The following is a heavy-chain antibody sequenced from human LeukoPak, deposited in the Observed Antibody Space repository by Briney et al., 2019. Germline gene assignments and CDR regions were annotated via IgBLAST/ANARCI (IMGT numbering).Heavy chain of an antibody. CDR1: GGSFSSGSYY. CDR3: AREKGDSTSSTDAFDI. Sequence: SETLSLTCTVSGGSFSSGSYYWSWIRQPPGKGLEWIGHIYYSGSTNYNPSLKSRVTISVGTSKNQFSLKLSSVTAADTAVYYCAREKGDSTSSTDAFDIWGQGTMVTVSS. CDR2: IYYSGST. J-gene: IGHJ3*02. V-gene: IGHV4-61*01. D-gene: IGHD2-2*01.